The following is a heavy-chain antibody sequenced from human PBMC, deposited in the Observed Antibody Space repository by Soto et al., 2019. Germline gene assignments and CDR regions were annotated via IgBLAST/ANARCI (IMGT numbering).Heavy chain of an antibody. CDR1: GVTFSSET. D-gene: IGHD3-10*01. Sequence: QVQLVQSGADVKKPGSSVKVSCQASGVTFSSETLGWVRQAPGQGLEWVGGIIPLFGTASYAQKFQGRVTITADESTSTVYRELSSLRSDDTAVYFCATELGENPASPFDAWGQGTLVTFSS. CDR3: ATELGENPASPFDA. J-gene: IGHJ4*02. V-gene: IGHV1-69*01. CDR2: IIPLFGTA.